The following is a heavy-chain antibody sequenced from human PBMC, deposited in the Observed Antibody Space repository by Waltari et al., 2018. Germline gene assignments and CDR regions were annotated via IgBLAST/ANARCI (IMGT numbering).Heavy chain of an antibody. V-gene: IGHV3-30*02. Sequence: QVQLVESGGGVVQPGGSLRLYCAASGFTFSSYGMHWVRQAPGKGLEWVAFIRYDGSNKYYADSVKGRFTISRDNFKNTLYLQMNSLRAEDTAVYYCARDTGYYDSSGSYDYWGQGTLVTVSS. D-gene: IGHD3-22*01. J-gene: IGHJ4*02. CDR3: ARDTGYYDSSGSYDY. CDR1: GFTFSSYG. CDR2: IRYDGSNK.